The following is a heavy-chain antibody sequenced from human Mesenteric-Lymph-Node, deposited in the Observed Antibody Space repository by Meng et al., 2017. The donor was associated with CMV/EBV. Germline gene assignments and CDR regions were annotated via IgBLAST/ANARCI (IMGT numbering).Heavy chain of an antibody. Sequence: TCAISGDSVSGNGAAWNWIRQSPSRGLEWLGRTYYRSKWYNEYAESVKSRITISPDTSKNQFSLQLNSVTPEDTAVYYCASRMLDYWGQGTLVTVSS. CDR3: ASRMLDY. CDR2: TYYRSKWYN. J-gene: IGHJ4*02. CDR1: GDSVSGNGAA. V-gene: IGHV6-1*01.